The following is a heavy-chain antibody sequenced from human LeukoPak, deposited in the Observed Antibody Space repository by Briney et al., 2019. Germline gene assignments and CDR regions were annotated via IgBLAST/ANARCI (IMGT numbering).Heavy chain of an antibody. Sequence: QSGGSLRLPCAASGFTFSSYWMSWVRQAPGKGLEWVANIKQDGSEKYYVDSVKGRFTISRDNAKNSLYLQMNSLRAEDTAVYYCAREGGYSYGSYNWFDPWGQGTLVTVSS. CDR1: GFTFSSYW. V-gene: IGHV3-7*01. J-gene: IGHJ5*02. CDR2: IKQDGSEK. CDR3: AREGGYSYGSYNWFDP. D-gene: IGHD5-18*01.